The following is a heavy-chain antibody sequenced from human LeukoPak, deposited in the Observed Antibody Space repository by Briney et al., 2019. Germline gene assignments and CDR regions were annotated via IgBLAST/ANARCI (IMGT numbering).Heavy chain of an antibody. J-gene: IGHJ5*02. CDR2: IHPNSGDT. Sequence: GASVKVSCKASGYTFTDYYMHWVRQAPGQGLEWMGWIHPNSGDTKSAQRFQGRVTMTRYTSISTAYMELTRLTSDDTAVYYCASYYGHYTRNWMDTWGQGTLVTVSS. D-gene: IGHD4-17*01. CDR1: GYTFTDYY. V-gene: IGHV1-2*02. CDR3: ASYYGHYTRNWMDT.